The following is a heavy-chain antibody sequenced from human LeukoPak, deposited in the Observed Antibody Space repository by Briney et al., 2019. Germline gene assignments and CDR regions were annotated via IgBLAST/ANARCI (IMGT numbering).Heavy chain of an antibody. Sequence: GGSLRLSCAASGFTFSSFWMRWVRQAPGKGLESVANIKQDGSEKYYVDSVQGQFTISRDNAKNSLYLQMNSLRVEDTAVYYCAKDCNGLLWFGELFPDAFDIWGQGTMVTVSS. J-gene: IGHJ3*02. CDR1: GFTFSSFW. V-gene: IGHV3-7*01. CDR3: AKDCNGLLWFGELFPDAFDI. D-gene: IGHD3-10*01. CDR2: IKQDGSEK.